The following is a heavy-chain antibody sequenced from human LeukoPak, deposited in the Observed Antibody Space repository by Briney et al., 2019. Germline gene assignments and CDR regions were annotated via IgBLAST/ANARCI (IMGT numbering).Heavy chain of an antibody. Sequence: GGSLRLSCAASDFTVSSNYMSWVRQAPGKGLEWVSVIYSGGSTYYADSVKGRFTISRDNSQNTLYLQMNSLRAEDTAVYYCAREFSSSSGYFDYWGQGTLVSVSS. CDR1: DFTVSSNY. CDR3: AREFSSSSGYFDY. D-gene: IGHD6-6*01. J-gene: IGHJ4*02. V-gene: IGHV3-53*01. CDR2: IYSGGST.